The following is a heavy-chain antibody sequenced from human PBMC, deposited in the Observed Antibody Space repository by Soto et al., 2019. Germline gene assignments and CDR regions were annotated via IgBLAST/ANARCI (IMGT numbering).Heavy chain of an antibody. Sequence: QVQLVESGGGVVQPGRSLRLSCAASGFTFSSYAMHWVRQVPGNGLEWVAVIWYDGSNKNYADSVKGRFTISRDNSKNTLYLQMNSLRTEDTAVYYCAKARHGSGTYSYFDYWGQGILVTVSS. CDR2: IWYDGSNK. J-gene: IGHJ4*02. V-gene: IGHV3-30*18. CDR1: GFTFSSYA. CDR3: AKARHGSGTYSYFDY. D-gene: IGHD3-10*01.